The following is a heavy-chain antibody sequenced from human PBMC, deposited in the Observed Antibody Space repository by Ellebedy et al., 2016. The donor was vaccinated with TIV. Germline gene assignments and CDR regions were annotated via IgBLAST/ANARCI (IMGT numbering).Heavy chain of an antibody. V-gene: IGHV3-33*03. CDR3: AKDGTPYYDSSEPYYFDY. J-gene: IGHJ4*02. D-gene: IGHD3-22*01. CDR1: GFTFSSYG. CDR2: IWYDGSNK. Sequence: GGSLRLSCAASGFTFSSYGMHWVRQAPGKGLEWVAVIWYDGSNKYYADSVKGRFTISRDNAKNSLYLQMNSLRAEDTALYYCAKDGTPYYDSSEPYYFDYWGQGTLVTVSS.